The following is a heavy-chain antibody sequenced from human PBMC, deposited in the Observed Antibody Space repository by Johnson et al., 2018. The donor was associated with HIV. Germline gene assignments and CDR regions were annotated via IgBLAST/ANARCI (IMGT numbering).Heavy chain of an antibody. V-gene: IGHV3-64*01. D-gene: IGHD1-26*01. CDR3: AKSWHSGSLYDAFHI. Sequence: VQLVESGGGLVQPGGSLRLSCADSGFTFSTYAMHWVRQAPGKGLEYVSGVSSNGGKTYYANSVKGRFTISRDNSKNTLYLQMGSLRTEDMAVYHCAKSWHSGSLYDAFHIWGQGTMVTVSS. CDR2: VSSNGGKT. J-gene: IGHJ3*02. CDR1: GFTFSTYA.